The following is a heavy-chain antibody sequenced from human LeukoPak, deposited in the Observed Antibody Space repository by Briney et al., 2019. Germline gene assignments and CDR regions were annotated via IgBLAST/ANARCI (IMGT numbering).Heavy chain of an antibody. CDR2: IYYSRST. Sequence: PSETLSLTCTVSGGSISSYYWSWIRQPPGKGLEWIGYIYYSRSTSYNPSLKSRVTISVDTSKNQFSLKLSSVTAADTAVYYCARSSIKRSWFDPWGQGTLVTVSS. J-gene: IGHJ5*02. CDR3: ARSSIKRSWFDP. CDR1: GGSISSYY. D-gene: IGHD3-10*01. V-gene: IGHV4-59*01.